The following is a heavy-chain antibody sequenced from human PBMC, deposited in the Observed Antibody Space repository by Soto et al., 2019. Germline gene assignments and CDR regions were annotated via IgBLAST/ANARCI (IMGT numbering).Heavy chain of an antibody. CDR3: ARGWGLDPDY. V-gene: IGHV1-18*04. Sequence: QVQLVQSGVEVKKPGASVKVSCKASGYTFSSYGITWVRQAPGQGLEWMGWISGSNGHTNFAQNLQGRVTMTTDTSTRTAHTKLRRLGSDDTAVYCCARGWGLDPDYWGQGALVTVSS. D-gene: IGHD1-1*01. CDR1: GYTFSSYG. J-gene: IGHJ4*02. CDR2: ISGSNGHT.